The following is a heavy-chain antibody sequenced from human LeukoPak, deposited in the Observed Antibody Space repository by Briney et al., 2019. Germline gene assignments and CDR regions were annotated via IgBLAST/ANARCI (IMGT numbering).Heavy chain of an antibody. CDR3: ARAPPVDYYYYYMDV. CDR2: ISSSGSTI. Sequence: GGSLRLSCAASGFTFSSYEMNWVRQAPGKGLEWVSYISSSGSTIYYADSVKGRFTISRDNAKNSLYLQMNSLRAEDTAVYYCARAPPVDYYYYYMDVWGKGTTVTISS. J-gene: IGHJ6*03. V-gene: IGHV3-48*03. CDR1: GFTFSSYE.